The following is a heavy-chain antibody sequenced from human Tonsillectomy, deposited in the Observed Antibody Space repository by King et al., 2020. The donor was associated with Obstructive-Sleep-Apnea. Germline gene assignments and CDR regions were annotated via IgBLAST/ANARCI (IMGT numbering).Heavy chain of an antibody. CDR3: AHPVGGDSDSWGNWFDP. J-gene: IGHJ5*02. D-gene: IGHD6-13*01. CDR1: GFSLSTSGVG. CDR2: IYWDDDK. V-gene: IGHV2-5*02. Sequence: TLKESGPTLVKPTQTLTLTCTFSGFSLSTSGVGVGWIRQPPGKALEWLALIYWDDDKRYSPSLKSRLTITKDTSKNQVVLTMTKMDPVDTSKYYCAHPVGGDSDSWGNWFDPWGQGTLVTVSS.